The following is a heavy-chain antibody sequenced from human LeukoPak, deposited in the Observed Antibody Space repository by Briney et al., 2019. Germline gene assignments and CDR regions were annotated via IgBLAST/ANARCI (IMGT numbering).Heavy chain of an antibody. Sequence: PGGSLRLSCAASGFTFSSYSMNWVRQAPGKGLEWVSSISSSSSYIYYADSVKGRFTISRDNAKNSLYLQMNSLRAEDTAVYYCARSRSSWSQENDAFDIWGQGTMVTVSS. V-gene: IGHV3-21*01. CDR1: GFTFSSYS. CDR3: ARSRSSWSQENDAFDI. CDR2: ISSSSSYI. D-gene: IGHD6-13*01. J-gene: IGHJ3*02.